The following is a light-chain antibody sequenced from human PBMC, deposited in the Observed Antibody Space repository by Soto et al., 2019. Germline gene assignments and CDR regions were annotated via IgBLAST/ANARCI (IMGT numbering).Light chain of an antibody. V-gene: IGKV3-20*01. CDR3: QQYGSSLFT. CDR1: QSVSSSY. CDR2: GES. Sequence: EIVLTQSPGTPSLSPGERATLSCRASQSVSSSYLAWYQQKPGQAPRLLIYGESSRATGIQDRFSGSGSGTDFPITISTLEPDDSAEYYCQQYGSSLFTFGPGTKVDIK. J-gene: IGKJ3*01.